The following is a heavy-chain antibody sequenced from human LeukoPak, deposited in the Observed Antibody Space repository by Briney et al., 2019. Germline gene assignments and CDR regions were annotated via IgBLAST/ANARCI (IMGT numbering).Heavy chain of an antibody. Sequence: AGGSLRLSCAASGFTFSSYAMSWVRQAPGKGLEWVANIKQGGSEKYYVDSVKGRFTISRDNAKNSLYLQMNSLRAEDTAVYYCASGRGYSYGFDYWGQGTLVTVSS. J-gene: IGHJ4*02. CDR1: GFTFSSYA. D-gene: IGHD5-18*01. CDR3: ASGRGYSYGFDY. V-gene: IGHV3-7*01. CDR2: IKQGGSEK.